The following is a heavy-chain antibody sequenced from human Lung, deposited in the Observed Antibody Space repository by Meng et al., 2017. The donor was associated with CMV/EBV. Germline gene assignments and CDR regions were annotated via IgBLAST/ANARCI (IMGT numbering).Heavy chain of an antibody. Sequence: VQLVQVGSELQKPGASGTVSCKSSGYTFGIFGITWVRKAPGQGLEWVGWISAENGNTNYAQKFQGRVTLTTDTSTKTAYMDLRGLRSDDSAVYYCARAGAAVTTHFDFWGRGTLVTVSS. CDR3: ARAGAAVTTHFDF. V-gene: IGHV1-18*01. CDR1: GYTFGIFG. J-gene: IGHJ4*02. CDR2: ISAENGNT. D-gene: IGHD4-17*01.